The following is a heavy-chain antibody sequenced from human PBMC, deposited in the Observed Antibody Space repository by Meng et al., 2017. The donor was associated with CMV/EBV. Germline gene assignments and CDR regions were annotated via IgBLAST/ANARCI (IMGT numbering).Heavy chain of an antibody. D-gene: IGHD3-3*01. CDR2: ISGSGGST. CDR1: GFTFSSYA. CDR3: AKDPRVRPGPLEWLFFPGYFDY. V-gene: IGHV3-23*01. Sequence: GGSLRLSCAASGFTFSSYAMSWVRQAPGKGLEWVSAISGSGGSTYYADSVKGRFTISRDNSKNTLYLQMNSLRAEDTAVYYCAKDPRVRPGPLEWLFFPGYFDYWGQGTLVTVSS. J-gene: IGHJ4*02.